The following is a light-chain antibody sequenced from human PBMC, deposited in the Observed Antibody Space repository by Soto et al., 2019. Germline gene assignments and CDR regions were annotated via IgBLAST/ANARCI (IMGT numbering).Light chain of an antibody. CDR2: AVS. V-gene: IGLV2-14*01. CDR1: ASDVGGYDH. Sequence: QYALTQPASVSGSPGQSIPLSCTGTASDVGGYDHVSWYQHAPGKAPKLILFAVSDRPSGVSHRFSGSESGNTASLTISGLQADDDADYYCCSYTSLSTVVFGGGTKVTVL. CDR3: CSYTSLSTVV. J-gene: IGLJ2*01.